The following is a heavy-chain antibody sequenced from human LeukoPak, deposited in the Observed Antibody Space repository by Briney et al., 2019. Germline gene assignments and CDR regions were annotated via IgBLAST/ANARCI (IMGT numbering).Heavy chain of an antibody. CDR1: GFTFSSYA. Sequence: GGSLRLSCAASGFTFSSYAMSSVRQAPGKGLECASAIIGSGGSTYYADSVKGWFTTSRDNSKNTLYLQMNSLRAEDTAVYYCAKDQDRYGSGSWPFDYWGQGTLVTVSS. CDR3: AKDQDRYGSGSWPFDY. V-gene: IGHV3-23*01. CDR2: IIGSGGST. D-gene: IGHD3-10*01. J-gene: IGHJ4*02.